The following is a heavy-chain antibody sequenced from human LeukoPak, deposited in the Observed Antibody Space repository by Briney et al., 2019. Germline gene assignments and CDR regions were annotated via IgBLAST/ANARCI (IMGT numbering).Heavy chain of an antibody. CDR1: GFTFSTYA. D-gene: IGHD6-13*01. V-gene: IGHV3-23*01. CDR2: ISGSGDST. CDR3: AKDVAAAGTEYFQH. Sequence: GASLRLSCAVSGFTFSTYAMSWVRRAPGKGLEWVSAISGSGDSTYYADSVKGRFTISRDNSKNTLYLQMNSLKAEDTAVYYCAKDVAAAGTEYFQHWGQGTRVTVFS. J-gene: IGHJ1*01.